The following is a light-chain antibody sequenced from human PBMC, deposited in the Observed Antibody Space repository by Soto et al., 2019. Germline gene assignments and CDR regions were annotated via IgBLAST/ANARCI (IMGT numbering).Light chain of an antibody. CDR1: SSDVGGYNY. CDR2: EVT. Sequence: QSALTQPPSASGYLGQSVTISCTGTSSDVGGYNYVSWHHQHPGKAPKVMIYEVTKRPPGVPDRFSGSKSGNTASLTVSGLQAEDEADYYCSSFAGGGNPVLLGGGTKVIVL. CDR3: SSFAGGGNPVL. J-gene: IGLJ2*01. V-gene: IGLV2-8*01.